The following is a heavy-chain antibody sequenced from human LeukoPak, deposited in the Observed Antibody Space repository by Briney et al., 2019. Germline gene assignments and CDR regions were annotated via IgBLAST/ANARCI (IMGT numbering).Heavy chain of an antibody. V-gene: IGHV4-38-2*02. D-gene: IGHD3-22*01. Sequence: SETLSLTFTVSGYSISTLDNWGWIRQSPGKGLEWVASIYHGGSTYYNPSLRGRVTISMDTSKNQISLKLTSVTAADTAVYYCAREKALIDHYDFTGYDWEYWGQGSLVIVSS. CDR1: GYSISTLDN. J-gene: IGHJ4*02. CDR2: IYHGGST. CDR3: AREKALIDHYDFTGYDWEY.